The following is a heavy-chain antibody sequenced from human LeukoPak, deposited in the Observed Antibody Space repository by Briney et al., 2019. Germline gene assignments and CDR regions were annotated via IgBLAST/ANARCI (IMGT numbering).Heavy chain of an antibody. CDR2: ISSSGSTI. D-gene: IGHD3-10*01. V-gene: IGHV3-48*03. CDR3: ARGTGSGSSRHIDY. J-gene: IGHJ4*02. CDR1: VFPLSSYE. Sequence: GGALRLSCAASVFPLSSYEMIWVRQAPGKGLEWVSYISSSGSTIYYADAVNGRFTISRDNSKRSLYLPMDSLRAEDTAVYYCARGTGSGSSRHIDYWGQGTMVTVSS.